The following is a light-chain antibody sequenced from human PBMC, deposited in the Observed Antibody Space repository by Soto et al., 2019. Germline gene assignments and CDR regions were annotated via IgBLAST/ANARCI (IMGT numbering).Light chain of an antibody. V-gene: IGKV3-15*01. J-gene: IGKJ2*01. Sequence: EIVVTQSPATLSVSPGERATLSCRASQSVNSNLAWYQQKPGQVPRLLIYDASTRATGVPARFSGSGSGTEFTLTISSLQSEDFAVYYCQQYNNWPPYTFGQGTKLEIK. CDR2: DAS. CDR1: QSVNSN. CDR3: QQYNNWPPYT.